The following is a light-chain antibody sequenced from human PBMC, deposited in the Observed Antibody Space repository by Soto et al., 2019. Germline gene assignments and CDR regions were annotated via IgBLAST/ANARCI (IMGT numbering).Light chain of an antibody. CDR2: EVN. CDR3: SSYAGSNNFKV. CDR1: SSDVGNYNY. J-gene: IGLJ2*01. Sequence: SVLTQPPSASGSPGQSVTISCTGTSSDVGNYNYVSWYQQHPGKAPKLMIYEVNKRPSGVPDRFSGSKSGNTASLTVSGLQAEDEADYYCSSYAGSNNFKVFGGGTKLTVL. V-gene: IGLV2-8*01.